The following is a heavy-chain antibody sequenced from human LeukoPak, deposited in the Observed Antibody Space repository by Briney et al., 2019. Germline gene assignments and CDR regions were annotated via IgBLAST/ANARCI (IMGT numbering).Heavy chain of an antibody. J-gene: IGHJ4*02. CDR3: AKDRWGAVASFDY. CDR2: IRYDGNNK. V-gene: IGHV3-30*02. D-gene: IGHD6-19*01. CDR1: GFTFDDYV. Sequence: GGSLRLSCAASGFTFDDYVMHWVRQAPGKGLEWVSVIRYDGNNKYYADSVKGRFTISRDNSKNTLYLQMNSPESEDTAVYYCAKDRWGAVASFDYWGQGTLVTVSS.